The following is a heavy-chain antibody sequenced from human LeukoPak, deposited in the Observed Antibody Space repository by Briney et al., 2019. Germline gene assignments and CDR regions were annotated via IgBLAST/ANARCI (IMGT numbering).Heavy chain of an antibody. Sequence: GESLKISCKGSGYSFTNYWIGWVRQMPGKGLEWMGIIYPGDSDTRYSPSFQGQVTISADKSITTAYLQWNSLKASDTAMYYCARHPNYASGRPSDPFDYWGQGTLVTVSS. D-gene: IGHD3-10*01. J-gene: IGHJ4*02. CDR1: GYSFTNYW. CDR2: IYPGDSDT. V-gene: IGHV5-51*01. CDR3: ARHPNYASGRPSDPFDY.